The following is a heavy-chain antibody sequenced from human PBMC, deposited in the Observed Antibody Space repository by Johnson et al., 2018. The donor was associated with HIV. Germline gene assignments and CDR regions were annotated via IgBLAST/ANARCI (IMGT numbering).Heavy chain of an antibody. V-gene: IGHV3-30-3*01. CDR1: GITFSDYA. D-gene: IGHD6-19*01. Sequence: QVQLVESGGGVVQPGRSLRLSCAASGITFSDYAMHWVRQAPGKGLEWVAVISYDGSNKYYADSVKGRFTISRDNSKNTLYLQMNSLRAEDPAVYYCARAGAVGFDAFDIWGQGTMVTVSS. CDR2: ISYDGSNK. J-gene: IGHJ3*02. CDR3: ARAGAVGFDAFDI.